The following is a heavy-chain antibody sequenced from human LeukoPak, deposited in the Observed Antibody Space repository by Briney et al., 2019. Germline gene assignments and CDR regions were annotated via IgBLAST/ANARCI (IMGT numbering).Heavy chain of an antibody. Sequence: GGSLRLSGAVSGFSVGGYWMTWVRQAPGKGLEWVANIKQDGSEKNYVDSVKGRFTISRDNAENSLFLQMNSLRVEDTAVYYCAREWQGGIAAAGTRIEGDYWGQGTLVAVSS. D-gene: IGHD6-13*01. CDR3: AREWQGGIAAAGTRIEGDY. V-gene: IGHV3-7*01. CDR2: IKQDGSEK. CDR1: GFSVGGYW. J-gene: IGHJ4*02.